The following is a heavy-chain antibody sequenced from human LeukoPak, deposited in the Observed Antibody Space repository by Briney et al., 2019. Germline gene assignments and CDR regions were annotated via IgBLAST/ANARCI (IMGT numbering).Heavy chain of an antibody. D-gene: IGHD3-10*02. V-gene: IGHV3-48*04. CDR2: ISSGSTI. CDR1: EFTFSSYT. CDR3: AELGITMIGGV. J-gene: IGHJ6*04. Sequence: GGSLTLSCAASEFTFSSYTMNWVRQAPGKGLEWVSYISSGSTIYYADSVKGRFTISRDNAKNSLYLQMNSLRAEDTAVYYCAELGITMIGGVWGKGTTVTISS.